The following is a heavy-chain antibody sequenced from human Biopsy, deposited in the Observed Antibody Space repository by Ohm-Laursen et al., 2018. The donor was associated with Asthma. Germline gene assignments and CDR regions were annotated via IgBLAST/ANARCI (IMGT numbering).Heavy chain of an antibody. CDR2: HDHEEGGT. J-gene: IGHJ4*02. D-gene: IGHD4-17*01. CDR1: GYSLTDLS. V-gene: IGHV1-24*01. CDR3: ASDFPKDYVRYNFQF. Sequence: APVKVSYKISGYSLTDLSMHWVRQAPGQGLEWMGGHDHEEGGTVNARRFQGRVTMTEDTSTDTAYMELSSLSSDDTAVYYCASDFPKDYVRYNFQFWGQGTLVTVSS.